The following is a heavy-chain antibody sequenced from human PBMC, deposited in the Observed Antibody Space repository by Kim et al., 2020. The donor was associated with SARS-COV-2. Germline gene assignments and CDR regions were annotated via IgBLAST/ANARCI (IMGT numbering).Heavy chain of an antibody. CDR2: ISSTDDST. Sequence: GGSLRLSCAASGFIFGGYAMSWVRQAPGKGLEWVSSISSTDDSTSYADSVKGRFTISRDNSKNTLYLQMNSLRAEDTALYYCAKDFYYHTSGIEGPYEYWGQGTLVTVSS. V-gene: IGHV3-23*01. CDR3: AKDFYYHTSGIEGPYEY. CDR1: GFIFGGYA. D-gene: IGHD3-22*01. J-gene: IGHJ4*02.